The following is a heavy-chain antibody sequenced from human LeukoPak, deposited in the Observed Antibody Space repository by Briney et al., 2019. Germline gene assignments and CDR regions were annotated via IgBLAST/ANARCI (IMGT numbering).Heavy chain of an antibody. CDR3: ASRVKGIAAATGAYNWFDP. CDR2: INSDGSST. J-gene: IGHJ5*02. V-gene: IGHV3-74*01. CDR1: GCTFSSYW. D-gene: IGHD6-13*01. Sequence: PGGSLRLSCAASGCTFSSYWMHWVRQAPGKGLVWVSRINSDGSSTSYADSVKGRFTISRDNAKNTLYLQMNSLRAEDTAVYYCASRVKGIAAATGAYNWFDPWGQGTLVTVSS.